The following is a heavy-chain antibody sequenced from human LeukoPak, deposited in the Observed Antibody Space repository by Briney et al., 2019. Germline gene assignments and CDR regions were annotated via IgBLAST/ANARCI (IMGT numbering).Heavy chain of an antibody. CDR3: ATAQRCSGGTCYAWTDAFHV. V-gene: IGHV1-2*02. Sequence: ASVKVSCTASGHIFTVDSIHWVRQAPGQGLEWLGWVHLNGGGTYRAQKFEGRVPMTKGSSISTASMELSGLTSDDTAVYYCATAQRCSGGTCYAWTDAFHVWGQGTMVIVSS. J-gene: IGHJ3*01. CDR2: VHLNGGGT. CDR1: GHIFTVDS. D-gene: IGHD2-15*01.